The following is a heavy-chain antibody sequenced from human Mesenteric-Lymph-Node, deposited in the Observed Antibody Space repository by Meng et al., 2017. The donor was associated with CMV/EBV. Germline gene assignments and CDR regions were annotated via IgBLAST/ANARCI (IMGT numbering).Heavy chain of an antibody. CDR3: ARGHFDPVVRRGWFDP. Sequence: YGGSFSGYSWNWIRQTPGKGLEWIGEIDQSGSTTYNPSLKSRLAMSADTSKKQFSLRLTSVTAADTAVYYCARGHFDPVVRRGWFDPWGQGTLVTVSS. V-gene: IGHV4-34*01. D-gene: IGHD2-15*01. J-gene: IGHJ5*02. CDR2: IDQSGST. CDR1: GGSFSGYS.